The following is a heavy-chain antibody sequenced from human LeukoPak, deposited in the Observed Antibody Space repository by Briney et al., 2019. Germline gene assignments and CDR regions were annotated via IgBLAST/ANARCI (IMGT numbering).Heavy chain of an antibody. D-gene: IGHD6-6*01. CDR1: GYTFTIYG. V-gene: IGHV1-18*01. Sequence: ALVKVSCKASGYTFTIYGITWVRQAPGQGLEWMGWISAYSGHTNYAQKLQGRVTMTTDTSTTTAYMELRSLRSDDTAVYYCARRISSSSGPYGLDVWGQGTTVTVSS. J-gene: IGHJ6*02. CDR3: ARRISSSSGPYGLDV. CDR2: ISAYSGHT.